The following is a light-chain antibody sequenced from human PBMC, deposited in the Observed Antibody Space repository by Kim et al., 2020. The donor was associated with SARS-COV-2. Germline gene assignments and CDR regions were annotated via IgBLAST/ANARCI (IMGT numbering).Light chain of an antibody. Sequence: SASVGDRVTITCRARQGISTSLAWFQQKAGRVPTLLIYDASTLQSGFPSRFSGSGSGTDFSLTISSLQPEDVAVYYCQNYDRAPHSFGQGTKLEIK. J-gene: IGKJ2*03. CDR3: QNYDRAPHS. CDR2: DAS. V-gene: IGKV1-27*01. CDR1: QGISTS.